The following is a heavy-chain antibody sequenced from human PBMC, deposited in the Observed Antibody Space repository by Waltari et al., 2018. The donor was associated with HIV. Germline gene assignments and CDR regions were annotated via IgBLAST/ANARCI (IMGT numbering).Heavy chain of an antibody. Sequence: EVRLLASGCGLVRPGGSMRLSCADSGFRCRDYNMNWVRQGPGKGLEWVASIGSLQNFIHYADAVKGRFTVSRDNAKNSLYLQMNSLTAEDTAVYYCARGPSSGWSWFDPWGQGTLVTVSS. CDR2: IGSLQNFI. CDR1: GFRCRDYN. J-gene: IGHJ5*02. D-gene: IGHD6-19*01. V-gene: IGHV3-21*01. CDR3: ARGPSSGWSWFDP.